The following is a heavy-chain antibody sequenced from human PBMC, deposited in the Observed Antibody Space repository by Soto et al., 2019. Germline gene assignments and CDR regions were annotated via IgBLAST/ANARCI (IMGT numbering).Heavy chain of an antibody. Sequence: QVRLVQSGAEVKKPGDSVSVSCKAPEYTFANHFIHWVRQAPGQGLEWMGIVNPRGGPTRYTQKFQGRVRMTRATSTSKVYMVLGSLASADTAGYYCAREGSYYLESRIDSWGQGTLVTVSS. D-gene: IGHD3-10*01. CDR3: AREGSYYLESRIDS. J-gene: IGHJ4*02. V-gene: IGHV1-46*01. CDR2: VNPRGGPT. CDR1: EYTFANHF.